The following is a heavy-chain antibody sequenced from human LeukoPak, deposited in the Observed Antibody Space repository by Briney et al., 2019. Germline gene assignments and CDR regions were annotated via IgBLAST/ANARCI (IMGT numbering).Heavy chain of an antibody. D-gene: IGHD4-17*01. Sequence: ASVKVSCKVSGYTLTELSMHWVRQALGKGLEWMGGFDSEDGETIYAQKFQGRVTMTEDTSTDTAYMELSSLRSEDTAVYYCATAQTTVTRGAFDYWGQGTLVTVSS. CDR1: GYTLTELS. CDR2: FDSEDGET. J-gene: IGHJ4*02. CDR3: ATAQTTVTRGAFDY. V-gene: IGHV1-24*01.